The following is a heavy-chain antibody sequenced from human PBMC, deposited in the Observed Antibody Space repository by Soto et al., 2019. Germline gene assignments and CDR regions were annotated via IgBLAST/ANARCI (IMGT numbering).Heavy chain of an antibody. CDR2: IYYSGST. D-gene: IGHD2-15*01. V-gene: IGHV4-39*07. CDR1: GGSISSSSYY. Sequence: PSETLSLTCTVSGGSISSSSYYWGWIRQPPGKGLEWIGYIYYSGSTNYNPSLKSRVTISVDTSKNQFSLKLSSVTAADTAVYYCARDGTYCSGGSCYRQFFDYWGQGTLVTVSS. CDR3: ARDGTYCSGGSCYRQFFDY. J-gene: IGHJ4*02.